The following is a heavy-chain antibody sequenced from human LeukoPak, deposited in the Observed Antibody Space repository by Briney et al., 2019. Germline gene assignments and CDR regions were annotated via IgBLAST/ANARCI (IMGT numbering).Heavy chain of an antibody. CDR3: AKAREYQLLAGFDY. CDR1: GFTFSSYG. Sequence: GRSLRLSCAASGFTFSSYGMHWVRQAPGKGLEWVAVISYDESNKYYADSVKGRFTISRDNSKNTLYLQMNSLRAEDTAVYYCAKAREYQLLAGFDYWGQGTLVTVSS. J-gene: IGHJ4*02. D-gene: IGHD2-2*01. V-gene: IGHV3-30*18. CDR2: ISYDESNK.